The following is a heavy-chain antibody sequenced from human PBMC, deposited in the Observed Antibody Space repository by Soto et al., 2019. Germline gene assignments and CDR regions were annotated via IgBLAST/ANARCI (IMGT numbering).Heavy chain of an antibody. CDR2: IDPSDSYT. D-gene: IGHD3-10*01. CDR1: GYSFTSYW. J-gene: IGHJ6*02. V-gene: IGHV5-10-1*01. Sequence: RESLKISCKGSGYSFTSYWISWVRQMPGKGLEWMGRIDPSDSYTNYSPSFQGHVTISADKSISTAYLQWSSLKASDTAMYYCARRPETYGSGSYYGMDVWGQGTTVTVSS. CDR3: ARRPETYGSGSYYGMDV.